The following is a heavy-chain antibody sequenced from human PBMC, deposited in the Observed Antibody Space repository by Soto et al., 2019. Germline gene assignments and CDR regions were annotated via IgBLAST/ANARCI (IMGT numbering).Heavy chain of an antibody. CDR1: GFTFSTYA. J-gene: IGHJ4*02. CDR3: AKDLTLAVAGTIDY. CDR2: ISGSVGST. V-gene: IGHV3-23*01. D-gene: IGHD6-19*01. Sequence: GWSLRPSCAASGFTFSTYAMGWVRQAPGKGLGWVSAISGSVGSTYHADSVKGRFTPSXXXSXXTXXLXTNXXRAXDPAVYYCAKDLTLAVAGTIDYWGQGTLVTVSS.